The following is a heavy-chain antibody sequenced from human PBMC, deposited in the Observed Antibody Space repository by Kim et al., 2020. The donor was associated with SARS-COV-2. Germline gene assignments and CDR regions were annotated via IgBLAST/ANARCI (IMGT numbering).Heavy chain of an antibody. Sequence: GGSLRLSCAASGFTFSSYEMNWVRQAPGKGLEWVSYISSSGSTIYYAYSVKGRFTISRDNAKNSLYLQMNSLRAEDTAVYYCARDHPNYDSSGNYYYYGMDVWGQGTTVTVSS. J-gene: IGHJ6*02. D-gene: IGHD3-22*01. CDR1: GFTFSSYE. CDR3: ARDHPNYDSSGNYYYYGMDV. CDR2: ISSSGSTI. V-gene: IGHV3-48*03.